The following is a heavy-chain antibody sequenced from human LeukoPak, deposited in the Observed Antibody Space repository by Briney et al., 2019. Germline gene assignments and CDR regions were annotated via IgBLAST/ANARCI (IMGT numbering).Heavy chain of an antibody. CDR1: GYTFTGNY. J-gene: IGHJ4*02. CDR2: ISAYNGNT. V-gene: IGHV1-18*04. D-gene: IGHD3-10*01. Sequence: AASVKVSCKASGYTFTGNYMHWVRQAPGQGLEWMGWISAYNGNTNYAQKLQGRVTMTTDTSTSTAYMELSSLRSEDTAVYYCARDRTRITMVRGVIIPYYFDYWGQGTLVAVSS. CDR3: ARDRTRITMVRGVIIPYYFDY.